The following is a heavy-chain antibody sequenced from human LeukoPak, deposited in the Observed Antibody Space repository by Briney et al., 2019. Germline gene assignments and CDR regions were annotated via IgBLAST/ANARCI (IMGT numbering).Heavy chain of an antibody. D-gene: IGHD3-22*01. CDR1: GYRFTSYW. Sequence: GESLKISCKGSGYRFTSYWIGWVRQMPGKGLEWMGIIYPGDSDTRYGPSFQGQVTISADKSISAAYLQWSSLKASDTAMYYCARYNYYDTSGYQFYFDYWGQGTLVTVSS. CDR2: IYPGDSDT. V-gene: IGHV5-51*01. CDR3: ARYNYYDTSGYQFYFDY. J-gene: IGHJ4*02.